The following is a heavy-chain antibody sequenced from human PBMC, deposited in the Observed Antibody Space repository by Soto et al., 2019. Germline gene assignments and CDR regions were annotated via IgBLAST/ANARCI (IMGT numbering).Heavy chain of an antibody. CDR2: ITSDGRT. D-gene: IGHD4-17*01. J-gene: IGHJ4*02. V-gene: IGHV3-23*01. Sequence: PXGSLSLTCTASGFTFSSDALCWVRQAPGKGLEWVSIITSDGRTYYADSVKGRFTISRDNSKNTVYLQMNSLRAEDTAVYYCAKDYSTVTTDPLSVVLFDYWGQGALVTISS. CDR3: AKDYSTVTTDPLSVVLFDY. CDR1: GFTFSSDA.